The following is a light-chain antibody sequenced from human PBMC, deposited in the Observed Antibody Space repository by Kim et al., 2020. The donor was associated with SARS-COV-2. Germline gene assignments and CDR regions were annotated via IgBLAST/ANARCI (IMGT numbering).Light chain of an antibody. V-gene: IGKV2-24*01. J-gene: IGKJ1*01. CDR3: MQGTQFPRT. CDR1: QSLVHGDGNTY. Sequence: DIVMTQTPLSSPVTLGQPASISCRSSQSLVHGDGNTYLSWFHQRPGQPPRLLIYKVSTRFSGVPDRFSGSGAGTDFTLKISRVEAEDVGIYYCMQGTQFPRTFGQGTKVDIK. CDR2: KVS.